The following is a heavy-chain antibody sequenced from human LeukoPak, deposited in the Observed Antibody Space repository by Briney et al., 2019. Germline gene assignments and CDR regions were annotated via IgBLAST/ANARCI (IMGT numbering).Heavy chain of an antibody. D-gene: IGHD1-14*01. CDR2: ISDSGDTI. CDR3: ARDPTRINLLTYGPWDAYDI. V-gene: IGHV3-48*04. J-gene: IGHJ3*02. CDR1: GFSFNTYS. Sequence: GGSLRLSCAASGFSFNTYSMNWVRQAPGKGLEWISYISDSGDTIYSADSVKGRFTISRNNAENSLFLHMSSLRADDTAMYYCARDPTRINLLTYGPWDAYDIWGQGTMVTVSS.